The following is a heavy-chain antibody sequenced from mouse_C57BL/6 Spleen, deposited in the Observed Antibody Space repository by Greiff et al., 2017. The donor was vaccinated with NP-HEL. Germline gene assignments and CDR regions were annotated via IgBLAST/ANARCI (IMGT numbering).Heavy chain of an antibody. CDR1: GYTFTSYW. CDR3: ARSYYSNCGGGGYAMDY. V-gene: IGHV1-59*01. D-gene: IGHD2-5*01. CDR2: IDPSDSYT. Sequence: QVQLQQPGAELVRPGTSVKLSCKASGYTFTSYWLHWVKQRPGQGLEWIGVIDPSDSYTNYNQKFKGKATLTVDTSSSTAYMQLSSLTSEDSAVYYCARSYYSNCGGGGYAMDYWGQGTSGTVSS. J-gene: IGHJ4*01.